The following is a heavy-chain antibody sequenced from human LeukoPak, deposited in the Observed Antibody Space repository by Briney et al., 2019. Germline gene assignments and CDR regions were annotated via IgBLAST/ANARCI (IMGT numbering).Heavy chain of an antibody. CDR1: GGSLSSGSSF. CDR3: ARHEYSGSYYGLSWFDP. Sequence: PSQTLSLTCTVSGGSLSSGSSFGGWIPQPPGRGGGGVGRIYYSGRPHYNPSLQSHVTKSVDPPHNQHSLELSHVTAAYTAVYYCARHEYSGSYYGLSWFDPWGQGTLVTVSS. D-gene: IGHD1-26*01. CDR2: IYYSGRP. V-gene: IGHV4-39*01. J-gene: IGHJ5*02.